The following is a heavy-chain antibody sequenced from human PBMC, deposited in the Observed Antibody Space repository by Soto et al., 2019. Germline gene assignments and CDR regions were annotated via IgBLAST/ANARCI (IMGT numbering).Heavy chain of an antibody. CDR1: GLTVSSNY. Sequence: PGGSLRLSCAASGLTVSSNYMNWVRQAPGKGLEWVSLIYTGGGTYDADSVKGRFTVSRDNSKNTLYLQMNSLRAEDTAVYYCARMGQWRVPGDYYYGMDVWGQGTSVTVSS. D-gene: IGHD6-19*01. J-gene: IGHJ6*02. V-gene: IGHV3-53*01. CDR2: IYTGGGT. CDR3: ARMGQWRVPGDYYYGMDV.